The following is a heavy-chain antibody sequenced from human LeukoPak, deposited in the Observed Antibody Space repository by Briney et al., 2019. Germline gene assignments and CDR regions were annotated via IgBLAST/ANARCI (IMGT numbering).Heavy chain of an antibody. CDR2: IRYDGSNK. CDR3: AKDRTLHYYDSSGPKDY. CDR1: GFTFSSYG. V-gene: IGHV3-30*02. J-gene: IGHJ4*02. D-gene: IGHD3-22*01. Sequence: GGSLRLSCAASGFTFSSYGMHWVRQAPGKGLEWVAFIRYDGSNKYYADSVKGRFTISRDNSKNTLYLQMNSLRAEDTAVYYCAKDRTLHYYDSSGPKDYWGQGTLVTVSS.